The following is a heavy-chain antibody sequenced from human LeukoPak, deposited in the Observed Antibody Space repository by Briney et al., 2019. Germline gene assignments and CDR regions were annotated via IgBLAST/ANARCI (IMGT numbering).Heavy chain of an antibody. D-gene: IGHD6-19*01. J-gene: IGHJ5*02. CDR3: AKDRSSGWYPEA. V-gene: IGHV3-30*04. Sequence: GGSLRLSCAASGFTLSSYAMHWVRQAPGKGLEWVAVISYDGSNEYYADSVKGRFTISRDNSKNTLSLQMNSLRAEDTAVYYCAKDRSSGWYPEAWGQGTLVTVSS. CDR1: GFTLSSYA. CDR2: ISYDGSNE.